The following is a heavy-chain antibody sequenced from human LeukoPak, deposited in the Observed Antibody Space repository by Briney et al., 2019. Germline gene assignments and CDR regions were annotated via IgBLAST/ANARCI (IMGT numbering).Heavy chain of an antibody. J-gene: IGHJ3*02. V-gene: IGHV5-51*01. CDR1: GYSSTNNW. D-gene: IGHD3-22*01. Sequence: GESLKISCKGSGYSSTNNWIGWVRQMPGKGLEWMGIIYPGDSDTGYSPSFQGQVTISADKSISTAYLQWSSLKASDSAMYYCASPSIYDSSGYYAFDIWGQGTMVTVSS. CDR2: IYPGDSDT. CDR3: ASPSIYDSSGYYAFDI.